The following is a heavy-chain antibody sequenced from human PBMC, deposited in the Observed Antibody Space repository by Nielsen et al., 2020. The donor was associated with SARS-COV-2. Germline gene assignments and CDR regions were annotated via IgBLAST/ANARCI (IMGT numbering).Heavy chain of an antibody. CDR3: AREGGSGSIYAPHDAFDI. CDR2: IWYDGSNK. J-gene: IGHJ3*02. V-gene: IGHV3-33*01. Sequence: WIRQPPGKGLEWVAVIWYDGSNKYYADSVKGRFTISRDNSKNTLYLQMNSLRAEDTAVYYCAREGGSGSIYAPHDAFDIWGQGTMVTVSS. D-gene: IGHD3-3*01.